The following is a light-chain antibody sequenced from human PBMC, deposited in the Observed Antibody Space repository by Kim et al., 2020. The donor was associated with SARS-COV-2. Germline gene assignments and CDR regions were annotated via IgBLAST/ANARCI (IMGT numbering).Light chain of an antibody. CDR3: ATWDDSLNGPV. V-gene: IGLV1-44*01. Sequence: GQRVTISCSRATSNIASGPIAWYQQPPGTAPKFLIYSNTQRPSGVPDRFSGSTSGTSAFLTISGLHSEDEADYFCATWDDSLNGPVFGGGTQLTVL. J-gene: IGLJ2*01. CDR1: TSNIASGP. CDR2: SNT.